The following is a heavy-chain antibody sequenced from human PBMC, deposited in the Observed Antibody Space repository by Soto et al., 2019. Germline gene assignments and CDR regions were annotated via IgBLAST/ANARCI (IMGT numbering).Heavy chain of an antibody. CDR2: ISSDGSST. CDR3: TKGVVGATPYGMDV. CDR1: GFTFSSYY. J-gene: IGHJ6*02. V-gene: IGHV3-74*01. D-gene: IGHD1-26*01. Sequence: EVQLVESGGGLVQPGGSLRLSCAASGFTFSSYYMHWVRQAPGKGLVWVSRISSDGSSTSYADSVKGRFTISRDNAKNTLYLQMSSLRAEDTAVYYCTKGVVGATPYGMDVWGQGTTVTVSS.